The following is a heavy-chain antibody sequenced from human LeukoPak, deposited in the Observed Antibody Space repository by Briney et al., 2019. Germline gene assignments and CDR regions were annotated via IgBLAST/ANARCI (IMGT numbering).Heavy chain of an antibody. CDR3: AKNYGGGATMLDY. Sequence: GGSLRLSCAASGFIFSSYVMSWVRQAPGKGLEWVSGIGGSGGSTYYADSVKGRFTLSRDNSKNTVFLQMNSLRAEGTAVYYCAKNYGGGATMLDYWGQGTLVTVSS. V-gene: IGHV3-23*01. CDR2: IGGSGGST. CDR1: GFIFSSYV. J-gene: IGHJ4*02. D-gene: IGHD1-26*01.